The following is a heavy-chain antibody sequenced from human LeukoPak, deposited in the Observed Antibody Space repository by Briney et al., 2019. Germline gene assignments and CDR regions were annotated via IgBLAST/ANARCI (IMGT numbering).Heavy chain of an antibody. CDR1: GGSISSYY. Sequence: SETLSLTCTVSGGSISSYYWNWIRQPAGKGLEWIGRIYTSGSTNYNPSLKSRVTISVDTSKNQFSLKLSSVTAADTAVYYCARSIWSGYYNPWYYYYGMDVWGQGTTVTVSS. V-gene: IGHV4-4*07. J-gene: IGHJ6*02. CDR2: IYTSGST. CDR3: ARSIWSGYYNPWYYYYGMDV. D-gene: IGHD3-3*01.